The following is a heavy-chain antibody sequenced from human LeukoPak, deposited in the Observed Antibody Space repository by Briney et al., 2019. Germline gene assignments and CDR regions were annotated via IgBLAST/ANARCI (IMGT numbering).Heavy chain of an antibody. CDR3: AKDRAYYYDSSGYLYSPRSTYGMDV. J-gene: IGHJ6*02. CDR1: GFTFSSYA. D-gene: IGHD3-22*01. Sequence: GGSLRLSCAASGFTFSSYAMSWVRQAPGKGLEWVSAISGSGGSTYYADSVKGRFTISRDNSKNTLYLQMNSLIADHTAVYYCAKDRAYYYDSSGYLYSPRSTYGMDVWGQGTTVTVSS. V-gene: IGHV3-23*01. CDR2: ISGSGGST.